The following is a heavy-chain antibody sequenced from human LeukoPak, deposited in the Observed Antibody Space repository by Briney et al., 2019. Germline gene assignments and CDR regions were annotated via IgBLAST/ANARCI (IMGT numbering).Heavy chain of an antibody. Sequence: QPGGSLRLSCAASGFTFSSYWMSWVRQAPGKGLEWVANIKQDGGETFYVDSVKGRFTISRDNAKNSLYLQMDSLRAEDTAVYYCAREDHSNYIYWGQGTLVTVSS. CDR2: IKQDGGET. J-gene: IGHJ4*02. V-gene: IGHV3-7*01. CDR1: GFTFSSYW. D-gene: IGHD4-11*01. CDR3: AREDHSNYIY.